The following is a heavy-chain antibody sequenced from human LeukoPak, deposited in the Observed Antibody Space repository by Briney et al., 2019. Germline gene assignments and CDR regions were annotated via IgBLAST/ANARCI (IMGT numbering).Heavy chain of an antibody. CDR1: GFSVSNNY. CDR3: AREGKSQLNYYYYGMDV. V-gene: IGHV3-53*01. D-gene: IGHD1-1*01. CDR2: IYNNGDK. J-gene: IGHJ6*02. Sequence: GGSLRLSCAASGFSVSNNYMGWVRQAPGKGLEWLSIIYNNGDKYYADPMKGRFTISRDSSKNTVHLQMDSLRAEDTAVYYCAREGKSQLNYYYYGMDVWGQGTTVTVSS.